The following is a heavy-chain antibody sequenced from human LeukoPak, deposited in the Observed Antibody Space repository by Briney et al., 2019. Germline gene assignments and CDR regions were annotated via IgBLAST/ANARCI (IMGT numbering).Heavy chain of an antibody. D-gene: IGHD3-9*01. V-gene: IGHV4-34*01. Sequence: SETPSLTCAVYGGSFSGYYWSWIRQPPGKGLEWIGEINHSGSTNYNPSLKSRVTISVDTSKNQFSLKLSSVTAADTAVYYCARGRLRYFDWLFAAFDIWGQGTMVTVSS. CDR1: GGSFSGYY. CDR2: INHSGST. CDR3: ARGRLRYFDWLFAAFDI. J-gene: IGHJ3*02.